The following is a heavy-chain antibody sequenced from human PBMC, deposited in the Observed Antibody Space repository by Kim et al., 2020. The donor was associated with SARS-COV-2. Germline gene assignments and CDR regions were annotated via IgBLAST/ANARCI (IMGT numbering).Heavy chain of an antibody. D-gene: IGHD2-21*01. Sequence: YAQSFQGRVSMSRDTSTSPVYMEMSSLTSEDTAVYYCAREIPSTFFFDYWGQGTLVTVSS. V-gene: IGHV1-46*01. J-gene: IGHJ4*02. CDR3: AREIPSTFFFDY.